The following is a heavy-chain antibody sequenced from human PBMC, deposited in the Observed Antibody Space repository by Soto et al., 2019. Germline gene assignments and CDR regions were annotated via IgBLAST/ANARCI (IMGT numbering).Heavy chain of an antibody. CDR2: ISSSGSTI. D-gene: IGHD4-17*01. J-gene: IGHJ3*02. CDR1: GFTFSDYY. CDR3: ARDMHVEATPLRGAFDI. Sequence: GGSLRLSCAASGFTFSDYYMSWIRQAPGKGLEWVSYISSSGSTIYYADSVKGRFTISRDNAKNSLYLQMNSLRAEDTAVYYCARDMHVEATPLRGAFDIWGQGTMVTVSS. V-gene: IGHV3-11*01.